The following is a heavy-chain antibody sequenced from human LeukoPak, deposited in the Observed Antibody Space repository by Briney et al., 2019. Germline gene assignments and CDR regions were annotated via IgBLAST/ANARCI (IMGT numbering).Heavy chain of an antibody. CDR1: GFTFRNYA. D-gene: IGHD5-24*01. Sequence: PGGSLRLSCAASGFTFRNYAMHWVRQAPGKGLEWVAVTWYNGNNKYYADSVKGRFTISRDNSKNTLSLQMNSLRAEDTAVFYCARGVGSDGYTLDYWGQGTLATVSS. CDR2: TWYNGNNK. J-gene: IGHJ4*02. V-gene: IGHV3-33*01. CDR3: ARGVGSDGYTLDY.